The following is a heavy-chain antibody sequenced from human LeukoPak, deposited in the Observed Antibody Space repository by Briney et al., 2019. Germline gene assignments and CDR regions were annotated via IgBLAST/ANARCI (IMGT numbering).Heavy chain of an antibody. D-gene: IGHD2-2*01. V-gene: IGHV1-8*03. CDR2: MNPNSGNT. CDR1: GYTFTSYD. J-gene: IGHJ6*03. Sequence: ASVKVSCKASGYTFTSYDINWVRQATGQGLEWMGWMNPNSGNTGYAQKFQGRVTITRNTSISTAYMELSSLRSEDTAVYYCARGVRTGSTRISRHYYYYYMDVWGKGTTVTVSS. CDR3: ARGVRTGSTRISRHYYYYYMDV.